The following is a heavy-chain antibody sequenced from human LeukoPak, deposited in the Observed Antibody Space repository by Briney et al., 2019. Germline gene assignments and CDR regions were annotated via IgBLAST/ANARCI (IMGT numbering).Heavy chain of an antibody. D-gene: IGHD6-19*01. V-gene: IGHV3-48*04. Sequence: GGSLRLSCAASGFTFRTYGMNWVRQAPGKGLEWISYINSNSDTVHYSNSVEGRFTISRDNAKNSLYLQMNSLRAEDTAVYYCARGGSGWYVDYWGQGTLVTVSS. CDR1: GFTFRTYG. CDR2: INSNSDTV. CDR3: ARGGSGWYVDY. J-gene: IGHJ4*02.